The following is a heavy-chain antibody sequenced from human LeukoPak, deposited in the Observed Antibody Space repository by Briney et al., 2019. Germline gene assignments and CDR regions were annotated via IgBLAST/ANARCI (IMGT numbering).Heavy chain of an antibody. J-gene: IGHJ4*02. CDR2: IWYDGSNK. Sequence: GGSLRLSCAASGFTFSTYGMHWVRQAPGKGLEWVAVIWYDGSNKYYADSVKGRFTISRDKSENTLYLQMNSLGAEDTAVYYCAKEAGLAVAGPSETFDYWGQGTLVTVSS. D-gene: IGHD6-19*01. V-gene: IGHV3-30*02. CDR3: AKEAGLAVAGPSETFDY. CDR1: GFTFSTYG.